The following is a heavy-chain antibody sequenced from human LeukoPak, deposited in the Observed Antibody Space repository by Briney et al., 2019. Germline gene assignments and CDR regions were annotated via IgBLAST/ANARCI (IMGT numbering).Heavy chain of an antibody. V-gene: IGHV4-59*01. J-gene: IGHJ5*02. CDR1: GGSISSYH. CDR2: IYYSGST. CDR3: ARNFLTDMIFGVYRLDP. Sequence: SETLSLTCTVSGGSISSYHWSWIRQPPGKGLEWIWSIYYSGSTNYNPSLKSRVTISVDTSKNQFSLKLSSVTAADTAVYYCARNFLTDMIFGVYRLDPWGQGTLVIVSS. D-gene: IGHD3-3*01.